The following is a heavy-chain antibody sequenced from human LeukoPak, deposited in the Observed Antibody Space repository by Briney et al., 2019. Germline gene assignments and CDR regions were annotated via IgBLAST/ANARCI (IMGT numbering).Heavy chain of an antibody. V-gene: IGHV3-48*03. J-gene: IGHJ4*02. D-gene: IGHD5-18*01. CDR3: AKSPDTAMNY. CDR1: GFSISSYE. CDR2: ISSSGSTI. Sequence: GGSLRLSCAASGFSISSYEMNWVRQAPGKGLEWVSHISSSGSTIWYADSVKGRFTISRDNAKNSLYLQMNSLRAEDTAVYYCAKSPDTAMNYWGQGTLVTVSS.